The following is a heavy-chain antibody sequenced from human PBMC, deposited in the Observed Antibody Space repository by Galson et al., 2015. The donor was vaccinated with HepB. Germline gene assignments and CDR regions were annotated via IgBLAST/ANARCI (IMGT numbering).Heavy chain of an antibody. J-gene: IGHJ4*02. D-gene: IGHD3-10*01. CDR2: IRYDEYEY. CDR1: GFSFSDYW. Sequence: SLRLSCAASGFSFSDYWMSWIRQAPGKRPEWVANIRYDEYEYYYADFVKGRFTISRDNARNSVFLQMSSLRRDDTAVYYCVRDRTYKGGNFFDCWGQGALVTVSS. V-gene: IGHV3-7*03. CDR3: VRDRTYKGGNFFDC.